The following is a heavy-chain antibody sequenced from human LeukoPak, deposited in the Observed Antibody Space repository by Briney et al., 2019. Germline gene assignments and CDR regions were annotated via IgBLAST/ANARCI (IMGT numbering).Heavy chain of an antibody. Sequence: GGSLRLSCAASGFTFSSYWMSWVRQAPGKGLEWVANIKQDGSEKYYVDSVKGRFTISRDNAKNSLYLQMNSLRAEDTAVYYCARARTPMIVPAAIGSGYYYYMDVWGKGTTVTVSS. CDR3: ARARTPMIVPAAIGSGYYYYMDV. J-gene: IGHJ6*03. V-gene: IGHV3-7*01. CDR2: IKQDGSEK. CDR1: GFTFSSYW. D-gene: IGHD2-2*02.